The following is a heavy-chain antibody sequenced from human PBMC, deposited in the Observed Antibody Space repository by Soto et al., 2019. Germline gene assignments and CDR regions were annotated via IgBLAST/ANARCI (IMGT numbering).Heavy chain of an antibody. D-gene: IGHD6-19*01. CDR1: GFNFSSYA. Sequence: GGSLRLSCAASGFNFSSYAMTWVRQAPGRGLQWVSAISGSGSPTYYADSVKGRFTISRDSSKNTLFLQMNSLRAEDTAVYYCARDSSGSVLDAFDIWGQGTMVTVSS. J-gene: IGHJ3*02. CDR2: ISGSGSPT. V-gene: IGHV3-23*01. CDR3: ARDSSGSVLDAFDI.